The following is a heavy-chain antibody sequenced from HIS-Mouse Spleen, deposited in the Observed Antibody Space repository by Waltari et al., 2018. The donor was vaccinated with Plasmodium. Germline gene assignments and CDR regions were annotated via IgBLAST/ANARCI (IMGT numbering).Heavy chain of an antibody. D-gene: IGHD6-13*01. CDR1: GCSFNSYC. CDR3: ASSWYWYFDL. J-gene: IGHJ2*01. V-gene: IGHV3-7*01. CDR2: IKQDGSEK. Sequence: EVQLVESGGGLVQPGGSLRLIVAGSGCSFNSYCMCWVRGAPGKGLEWVANIKQDGSEKDYVDSVKGRFTISRDNAKNSLYLQMNSLRAEDTAVYYCASSWYWYFDLWGRGTLVTVSS.